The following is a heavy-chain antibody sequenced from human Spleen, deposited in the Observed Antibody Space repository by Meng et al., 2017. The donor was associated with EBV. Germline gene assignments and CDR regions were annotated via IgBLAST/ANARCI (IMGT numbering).Heavy chain of an antibody. J-gene: IGHJ4*02. D-gene: IGHD4-23*01. CDR1: GFTFSNAW. Sequence: EGQLVGLGGGLEKPGGSLRLSCAASGFTFSNAWMSWVRQAPGKGLEWVGRVKSKADGGTPDYAAPVKGRFTISRDDSKNTLYLQMNSLKTEDTAVYYCTRWSYGGTAYWGQGTLVTVSS. CDR3: TRWSYGGTAY. V-gene: IGHV3-15*01. CDR2: VKSKADGGTP.